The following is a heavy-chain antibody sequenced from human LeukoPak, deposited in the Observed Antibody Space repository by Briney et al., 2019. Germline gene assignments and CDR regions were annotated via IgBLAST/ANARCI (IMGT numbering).Heavy chain of an antibody. J-gene: IGHJ6*03. V-gene: IGHV4-31*03. Sequence: PSETLSLTCTNLGGSISSGDHYWSWIRQHPGKGLEWIGYIYYTGFTYCKPSLKSRVTMSVDTSQNQFSLRMSSMTAADTAVYYCARAGLGIENYYYYMDVWGKGTTVTVSS. D-gene: IGHD1-14*01. CDR1: GGSISSGDHY. CDR2: IYYTGFT. CDR3: ARAGLGIENYYYYMDV.